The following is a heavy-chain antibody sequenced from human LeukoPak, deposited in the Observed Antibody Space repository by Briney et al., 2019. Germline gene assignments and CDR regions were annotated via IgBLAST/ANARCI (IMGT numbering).Heavy chain of an antibody. CDR3: ARAKGDSSGYYYDY. D-gene: IGHD3-22*01. Sequence: PSQTLSLTCTVSGGSISSGSYYWSWIRQPAGKGLEWIGRIYTSGSTNYNPSLKSRVTISVDTSKNQFSLKLSSVTAADTAVYYCARAKGDSSGYYYDYWGQGTLVTVSS. J-gene: IGHJ4*02. CDR2: IYTSGST. V-gene: IGHV4-61*02. CDR1: GGSISSGSYY.